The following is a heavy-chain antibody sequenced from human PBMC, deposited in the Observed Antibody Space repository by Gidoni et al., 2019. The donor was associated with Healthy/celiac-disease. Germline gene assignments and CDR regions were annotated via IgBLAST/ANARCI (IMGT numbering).Heavy chain of an antibody. V-gene: IGHV4-34*01. Sequence: QVQLQQWGAGLLKPSETLSLTCAVYGGSFSGYYWSWIRQPPGKGLAWIGEINHSGSTNYNPSLKSRVTISVDTSKNQFSLKLSSVTAADTAVYYCARGRGTNYDYVWGSYRPPLFDYWGQGTLVTVSS. CDR1: GGSFSGYY. D-gene: IGHD3-16*02. CDR3: ARGRGTNYDYVWGSYRPPLFDY. J-gene: IGHJ4*02. CDR2: INHSGST.